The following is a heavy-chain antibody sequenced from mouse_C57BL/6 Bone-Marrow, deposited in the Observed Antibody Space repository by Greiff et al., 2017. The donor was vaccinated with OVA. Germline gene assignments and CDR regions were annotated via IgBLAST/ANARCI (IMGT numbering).Heavy chain of an antibody. CDR3: AREYYGSSPYYFDY. V-gene: IGHV1-59*01. D-gene: IGHD1-1*01. CDR1: GYTFTSYW. CDR2: IDPSDSYT. J-gene: IGHJ2*01. Sequence: QVQLQQPGAELVRPGTSVKLSCKASGYTFTSYWMHWVKQRPGQGLEWIGVIDPSDSYTNYNQKFKGKATLTVDTSSCTAYMQLSSLTSEDSAVYYCAREYYGSSPYYFDYWGQGTTLTVSS.